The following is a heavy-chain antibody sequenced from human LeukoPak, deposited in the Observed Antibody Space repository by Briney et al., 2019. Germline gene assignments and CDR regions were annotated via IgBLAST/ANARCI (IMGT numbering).Heavy chain of an antibody. CDR3: AKDPEGGAARRWGNYFDY. CDR1: GFTFSSYA. CDR2: ISGSGGST. D-gene: IGHD6-6*01. Sequence: PGGSLRLSCAASGFTFSSYAMSWVRQAPGKGLEWVSAISGSGGSTYYADSVKGRFTISRDNSKNTLYLQMNSLRAEDTAVYYCAKDPEGGAARRWGNYFDYWGRGTLVTVSS. V-gene: IGHV3-23*01. J-gene: IGHJ4*02.